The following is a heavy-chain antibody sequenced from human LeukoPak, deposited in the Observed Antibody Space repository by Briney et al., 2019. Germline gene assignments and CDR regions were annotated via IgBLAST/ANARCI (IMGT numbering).Heavy chain of an antibody. V-gene: IGHV1-18*01. J-gene: IGHJ5*02. CDR2: ISAYNGNT. Sequence: ASVKVSCKASGYTFTSYGISWVRQAPGQGLEWMGWISAYNGNTNYAQKLQGRVTMTTDTSTSTAYMELRSLRSDDTAVYYCARDSDDLYGSGSYYTNWFDPWGQGTLVTVSS. D-gene: IGHD3-10*01. CDR3: ARDSDDLYGSGSYYTNWFDP. CDR1: GYTFTSYG.